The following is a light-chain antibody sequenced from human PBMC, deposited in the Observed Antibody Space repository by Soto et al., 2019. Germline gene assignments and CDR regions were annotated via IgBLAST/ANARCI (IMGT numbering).Light chain of an antibody. V-gene: IGLV2-14*01. CDR2: EVS. Sequence: QSVLTQPASVSGSPGQSITISCTGTSSDVGGYNYVSWYQQHPGKAPKLMIYEVSNRPSGVSNRFSGSKSGNTASLTLSGLQAEAEDDSYCSSYTSRSTLGVFGGGTKVTVL. J-gene: IGLJ2*01. CDR3: SSYTSRSTLGV. CDR1: SSDVGGYNY.